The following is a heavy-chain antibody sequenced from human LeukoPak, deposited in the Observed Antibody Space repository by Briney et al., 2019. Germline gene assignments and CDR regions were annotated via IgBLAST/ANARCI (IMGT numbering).Heavy chain of an antibody. J-gene: IGHJ4*02. CDR1: GYSISSGYY. D-gene: IGHD1-26*01. V-gene: IGHV4-38-2*02. Sequence: PSETLSLTCAVSGYSISSGYYWGWIRQPPGKGLEWIAGMYHSGSTYYNPSLQSRVTLSADTSKNQFSLKMSSVTAADTAVYYCGRDRSGGYSVDYWGQGTLVTVS. CDR3: GRDRSGGYSVDY. CDR2: MYHSGST.